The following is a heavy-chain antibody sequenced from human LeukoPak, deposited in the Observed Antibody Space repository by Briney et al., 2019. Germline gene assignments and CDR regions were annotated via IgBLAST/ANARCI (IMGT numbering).Heavy chain of an antibody. D-gene: IGHD3-16*01. CDR1: GFTFNSYA. J-gene: IGHJ4*02. V-gene: IGHV3-23*01. Sequence: GGSLRLSCAASGFTFNSYAMSWVRQAPGKELEWVSIISASGGSTYYADSVKGRFTISRDNSKNTLYLQMNSLRAADTAVYYCATQGGNFDYWGQGTLVTVSS. CDR2: ISASGGST. CDR3: ATQGGNFDY.